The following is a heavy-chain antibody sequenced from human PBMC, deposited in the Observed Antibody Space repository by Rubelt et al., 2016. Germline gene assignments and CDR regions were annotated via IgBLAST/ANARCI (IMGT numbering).Heavy chain of an antibody. CDR3: AREGLAVAHDY. CDR2: INAGNGNT. D-gene: IGHD6-19*01. V-gene: IGHV1-3*01. J-gene: IGHJ4*02. CDR1: GYTFTSYA. Sequence: QVQLVQSGAEVKKPGASVKVSCKASGYTFTSYAMHWVRQAPGQRLEWMGWINAGNGNTKCSQKFQGRVTITRGTSASTAYRELSSLRSEDTAVYYCAREGLAVAHDYWGQGTLVTVSS.